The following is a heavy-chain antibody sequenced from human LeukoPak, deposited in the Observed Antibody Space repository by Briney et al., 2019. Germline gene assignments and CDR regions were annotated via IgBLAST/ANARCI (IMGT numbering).Heavy chain of an antibody. V-gene: IGHV4-39*01. D-gene: IGHD2-2*01. CDR3: TRGVPALYYFYYYMDV. CDR1: GDSISSSSYY. Sequence: SETLSLTCTVSGDSISSSSYYWGWIRQPPGKGLEWIGSIYYSGSTYNNPSLKSRVTISVDTSKKQFSLKLSSVTAADTAVYYCTRGVPALYYFYYYMDVWGKGTTDTVSS. J-gene: IGHJ6*03. CDR2: IYYSGST.